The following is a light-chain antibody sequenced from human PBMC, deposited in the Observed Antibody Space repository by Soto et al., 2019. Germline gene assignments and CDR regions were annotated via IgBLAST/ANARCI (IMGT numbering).Light chain of an antibody. Sequence: ALTQPASVSGSPGQSITISCAGTSSDIGGYNYVSWYQQYPGKAPKVMIYEVSNRPSGVSNRFSGSKSGNTASLTISGLQAEDEADYYCSSYTSSSTLYVFGSGTKVTVL. V-gene: IGLV2-14*01. CDR3: SSYTSSSTLYV. J-gene: IGLJ1*01. CDR2: EVS. CDR1: SSDIGGYNY.